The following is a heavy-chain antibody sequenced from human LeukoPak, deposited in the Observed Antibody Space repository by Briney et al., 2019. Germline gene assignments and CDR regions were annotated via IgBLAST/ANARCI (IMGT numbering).Heavy chain of an antibody. V-gene: IGHV3-9*01. CDR1: GFTFDDYA. Sequence: GRSLRLSCAASGFTFDDYAMHWVRQAPGKGLEWVSDISWNSGSIGYADSVKGRFTISRDNAKNSLYLQMNSLRAEDTALYYCAKDYDSSGYYALYFDYWGQGTLVTVSS. D-gene: IGHD3-22*01. CDR2: ISWNSGSI. J-gene: IGHJ4*02. CDR3: AKDYDSSGYYALYFDY.